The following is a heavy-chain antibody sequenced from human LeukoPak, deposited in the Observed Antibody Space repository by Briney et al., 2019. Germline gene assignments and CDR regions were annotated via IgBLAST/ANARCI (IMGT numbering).Heavy chain of an antibody. CDR3: ARRRGRGYDLPSKYYFDY. J-gene: IGHJ4*02. D-gene: IGHD5-12*01. V-gene: IGHV4-59*08. CDR1: GGSIRSYY. Sequence: SETLSLTCTVSGGSIRSYYWSWIRQPPGKGLEWIGYIYYSGSTNYNPSLKSRVTISVDTSRNQFSLKLSSVTAADTAVYYCARRRGRGYDLPSKYYFDYWGQGTLVTVSS. CDR2: IYYSGST.